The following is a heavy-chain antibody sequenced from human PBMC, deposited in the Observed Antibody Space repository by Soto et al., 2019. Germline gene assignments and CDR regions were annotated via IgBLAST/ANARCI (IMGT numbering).Heavy chain of an antibody. Sequence: GASVKVSCKASGGTFSSYAISWVRQAPGQGLEWMGGIIPIFGTANYAQKFQGRVTITADESTSTAYMELSSPRPEDTALYYCVRDHNWAFDYWAPGTLVTVSS. J-gene: IGHJ4*02. V-gene: IGHV1-69*13. CDR3: VRDHNWAFDY. D-gene: IGHD1-20*01. CDR1: GGTFSSYA. CDR2: IIPIFGTA.